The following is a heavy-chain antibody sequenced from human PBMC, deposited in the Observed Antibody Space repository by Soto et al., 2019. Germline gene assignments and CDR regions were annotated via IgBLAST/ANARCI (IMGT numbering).Heavy chain of an antibody. Sequence: ASVKVSCKASGYSFTDYYMHWVPQAPGQGLEWRGWLNFNSGGTQYAQKFQGWVTMTRDTSISTAYMGLRLRSDDTAVYYCARDSGGAIVVIPAAYGIEVWGQGTTVTVSS. CDR3: ARDSGGAIVVIPAAYGIEV. J-gene: IGHJ6*02. CDR1: GYSFTDYY. D-gene: IGHD2-2*01. CDR2: LNFNSGGT. V-gene: IGHV1-2*04.